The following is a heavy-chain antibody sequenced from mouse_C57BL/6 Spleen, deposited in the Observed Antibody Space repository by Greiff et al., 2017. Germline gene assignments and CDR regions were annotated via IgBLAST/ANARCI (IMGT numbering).Heavy chain of an antibody. CDR3: ARSYGSGQYDFEY. V-gene: IGHV1-69*01. J-gene: IGHJ2*01. D-gene: IGHD1-1*01. Sequence: QVQLKQPGAELVMPGASVKLSCTASGYTFTSYWMHWVKQRPGQGLEWIGEIDPSDSYTNYNQKFKGKSTLTVDKSSSTAYMQLSSLTSQDSAVYYCARSYGSGQYDFEYWGQGTTLTVSA. CDR1: GYTFTSYW. CDR2: IDPSDSYT.